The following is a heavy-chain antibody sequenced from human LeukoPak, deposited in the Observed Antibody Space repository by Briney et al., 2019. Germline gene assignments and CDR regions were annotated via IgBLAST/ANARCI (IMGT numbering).Heavy chain of an antibody. V-gene: IGHV4-61*01. CDR2: IYYSGST. CDR1: GGSVSSGSYY. J-gene: IGHJ5*02. Sequence: SETLSLTCTVSGGSVSSGSYYWSWIRQPPGKGLEWIGYIYYSGSTNYNPSLESRVTISVDTSKNQFSLKLSSVTAADTAVYYCARGGYSYGTNWFDPWGQGTLVTVSS. D-gene: IGHD5-18*01. CDR3: ARGGYSYGTNWFDP.